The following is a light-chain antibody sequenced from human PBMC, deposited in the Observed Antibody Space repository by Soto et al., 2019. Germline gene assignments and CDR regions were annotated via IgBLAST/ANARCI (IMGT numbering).Light chain of an antibody. CDR2: DAS. V-gene: IGKV3-11*01. CDR3: QQRSHWPGT. Sequence: EIVLTQSPATVSLSPGERVTLSCRASQSVNIYLAWYQQKPGQAPRLLIYDASNRATGVPARFSGSGSGTDFTLTISSLESEDFAIYYCQQRSHWPGTFGQGTKVDIK. CDR1: QSVNIY. J-gene: IGKJ2*01.